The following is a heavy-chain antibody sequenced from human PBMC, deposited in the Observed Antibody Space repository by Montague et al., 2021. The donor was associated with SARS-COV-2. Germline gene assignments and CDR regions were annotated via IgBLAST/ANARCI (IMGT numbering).Heavy chain of an antibody. CDR2: IASGVRST. CDR1: GFTFNNYA. CDR3: AKDPVPVAGRYFDY. J-gene: IGHJ4*02. D-gene: IGHD6-19*01. Sequence: SLRLSCAASGFTFNNYAMTWVRQAPGKGLEWVSVIASGVRSTFXXXSXXGRFTISRDNSKDTLYLQMYSLRPEDTAIYYCAKDPVPVAGRYFDYWGQGTLVTVSS. V-gene: IGHV3-23*03.